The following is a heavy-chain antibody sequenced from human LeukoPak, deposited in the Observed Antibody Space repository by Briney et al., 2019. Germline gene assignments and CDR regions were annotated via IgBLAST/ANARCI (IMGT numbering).Heavy chain of an antibody. J-gene: IGHJ4*02. V-gene: IGHV3-23*01. D-gene: IGHD3-10*01. CDR3: AKDLGEDRGYGSGSYYKDPFDY. CDR1: GFTFSSYA. CDR2: ISTSGGST. Sequence: GGSLRLSCAASGFTFSSYAMSWVRQAPGKGLEWVSAISTSGGSTYYADSVKGRFTISRDNSKNTLYLQMNSLRAEDTAVYYCAKDLGEDRGYGSGSYYKDPFDYWGQGTLVTVSS.